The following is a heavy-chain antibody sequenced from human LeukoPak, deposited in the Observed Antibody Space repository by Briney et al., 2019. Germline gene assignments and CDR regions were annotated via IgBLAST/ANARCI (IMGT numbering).Heavy chain of an antibody. V-gene: IGHV3-74*01. CDR3: ARVAGSYAAPDY. CDR1: GFTFSSYW. D-gene: IGHD3-16*01. CDR2: INSDGSST. Sequence: GGSLRLSCAASGFTFSSYWIHWVRQAPGKGLVWVSRINSDGSSTTYADSVKGRFTISRDNAKNTLYLQMNSLRAEDTAVYYCARVAGSYAAPDYWGQGTLLTVSS. J-gene: IGHJ4*02.